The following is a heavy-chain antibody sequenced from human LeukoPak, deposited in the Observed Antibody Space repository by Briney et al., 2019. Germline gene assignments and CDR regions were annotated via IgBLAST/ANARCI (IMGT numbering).Heavy chain of an antibody. V-gene: IGHV3-30*02. CDR2: IRYDGSNK. D-gene: IGHD3-3*01. J-gene: IGHJ4*02. Sequence: PGGSLRLSCAASGFTFSNAWMSWVRQAPGKGLEWVAFIRYDGSNKYYADSVKGRFTISRDNSKNTLYLQMNSLRAEDTAVYYCAKDQPEYDFWSGYHPAFDYWGQGTLVTVSS. CDR1: GFTFSNAW. CDR3: AKDQPEYDFWSGYHPAFDY.